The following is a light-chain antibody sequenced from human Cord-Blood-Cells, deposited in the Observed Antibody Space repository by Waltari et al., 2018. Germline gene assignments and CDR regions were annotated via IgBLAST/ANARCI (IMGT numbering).Light chain of an antibody. CDR3: QQRSNWPPS. CDR1: QSVSSY. V-gene: IGKV3-11*01. J-gene: IGKJ4*01. Sequence: EIVLPQSPSTLSLSPGERATLPSRASQSVSSYLAWYQQKPGQAPRLLIYDASNRATGIPARFSGSGSGTDFTLTISSLEPEDFAVYYCQQRSNWPPSFGGGTKVEIK. CDR2: DAS.